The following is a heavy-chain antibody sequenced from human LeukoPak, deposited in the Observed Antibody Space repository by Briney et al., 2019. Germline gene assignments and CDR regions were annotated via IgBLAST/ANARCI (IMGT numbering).Heavy chain of an antibody. V-gene: IGHV4-34*01. J-gene: IGHJ4*02. CDR3: ARSLPGAIGAADL. Sequence: SETLSLACAVYGGSFSGYYWSWIRQPPGKGLEWIGEINHSGSTNYNPSLKSRVTLSLDTSKNHFSLKVTSMTAADTGVYYCARSLPGAIGAADLWGRGTLVTVSS. CDR2: INHSGST. CDR1: GGSFSGYY. D-gene: IGHD6-13*01.